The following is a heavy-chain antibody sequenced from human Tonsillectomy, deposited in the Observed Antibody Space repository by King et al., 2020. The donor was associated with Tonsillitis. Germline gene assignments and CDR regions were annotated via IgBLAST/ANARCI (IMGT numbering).Heavy chain of an antibody. D-gene: IGHD6-19*01. J-gene: IGHJ6*02. CDR3: AGSRSSGWAGSFYYGLDV. CDR1: GYTFTGYY. CDR2: INPNSGCT. V-gene: IGHV1-2*02. Sequence: VQLVESGAEVKKPGASVKVSCNASGYTFTGYYMHWVRQAPGQGLAWVGWINPNSGCTTYAQKFPDRGTMTRAMSISTAYMELSRLRSDDTAVYYCAGSRSSGWAGSFYYGLDVWGQGTTVTVSS.